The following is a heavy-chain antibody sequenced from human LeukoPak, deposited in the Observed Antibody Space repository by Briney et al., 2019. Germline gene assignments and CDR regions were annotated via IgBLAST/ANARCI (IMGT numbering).Heavy chain of an antibody. CDR2: LSGGGGGS. V-gene: IGHV3-23*01. Sequence: PGGSLRLSCAVSGITIRTYAMSWVRQAPGKGLEWVSSLSGGGGGSYYADSAKGRVTVSRDDSKNTLYLQMNSLRAEDTAVYYCAKEKTGKFDFDYWGQGTLVTVSS. CDR1: GITIRTYA. CDR3: AKEKTGKFDFDY. D-gene: IGHD3-10*01. J-gene: IGHJ4*02.